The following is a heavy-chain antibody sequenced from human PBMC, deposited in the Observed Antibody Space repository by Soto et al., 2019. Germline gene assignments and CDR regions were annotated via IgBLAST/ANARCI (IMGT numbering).Heavy chain of an antibody. CDR3: AKVSPRPGYSGYYIFWRFDH. D-gene: IGHD5-12*01. CDR2: ISGSGGST. J-gene: IGHJ4*02. V-gene: IGHV3-23*01. Sequence: GGSLRLSCAASGFTFSSYAMSWVRQAPGKGLEWVSAISGSGGSTYYADSVKGRFTISRVNSKNTLYLQMNSLRAEDTAVYYCAKVSPRPGYSGYYIFWRFDHCVQGTLSTDPS. CDR1: GFTFSSYA.